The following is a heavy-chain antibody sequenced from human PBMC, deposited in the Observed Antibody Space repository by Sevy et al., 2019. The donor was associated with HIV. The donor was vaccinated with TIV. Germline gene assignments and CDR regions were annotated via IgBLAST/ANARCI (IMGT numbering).Heavy chain of an antibody. CDR2: ISAYNGNT. V-gene: IGHV1-18*01. CDR1: GYTFTSYG. CDR3: ARSSGASMYYYYGMDV. Sequence: ASVKVSCKASGYTFTSYGISWVRQAPGQGLEWMGWISAYNGNTNYAQKLKGRVTMTTDTSTSTAYMELRSLRSDDTAVYYCARSSGASMYYYYGMDVWGQGTTVTVSS. D-gene: IGHD3-10*01. J-gene: IGHJ6*02.